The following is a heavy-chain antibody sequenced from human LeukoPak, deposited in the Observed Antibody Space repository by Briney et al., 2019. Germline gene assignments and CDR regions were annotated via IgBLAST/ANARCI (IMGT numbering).Heavy chain of an antibody. CDR2: INHSGST. V-gene: IGHV4-34*01. CDR3: ARQPVVAATPFYYMDV. D-gene: IGHD2-15*01. Sequence: SETLSLTCAVYGGSFSGYYWSWIRQPPGKGLEWIGEINHSGSTNYNPSLKSRVTISVDTSKNQFSLKLSSVTAADTAVYYCARQPVVAATPFYYMDVWGKGAPVTISS. J-gene: IGHJ6*03. CDR1: GGSFSGYY.